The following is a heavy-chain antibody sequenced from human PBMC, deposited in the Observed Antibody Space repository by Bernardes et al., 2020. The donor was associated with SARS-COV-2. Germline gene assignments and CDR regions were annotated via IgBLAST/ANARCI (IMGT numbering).Heavy chain of an antibody. CDR1: GGSISSYY. V-gene: IGHV4-59*08. Sequence: SETLSLTCTVSGGSISSYYWSWIRQPPGKGLEWIGYIHYSGSTNYNPSLKSRVTISVDTSKNQFSLTLSSVTAADTAVYYCARRPGIAVAGTGVTFDIWGQGTMVTVAS. J-gene: IGHJ3*02. D-gene: IGHD6-19*01. CDR3: ARRPGIAVAGTGVTFDI. CDR2: IHYSGST.